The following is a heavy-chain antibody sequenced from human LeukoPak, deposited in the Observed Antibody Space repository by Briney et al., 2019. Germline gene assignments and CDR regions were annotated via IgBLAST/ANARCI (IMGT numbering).Heavy chain of an antibody. CDR2: IIPILGIA. Sequence: ASVKVSCKASGGTFSSYAISWVRQAPGQGLEWMGRIIPILGIANYAQKFQGRVTTTADKSTSTAYMELSSLRSEDTAVYYCAMGNCSSTSCPGGRYFDYWGQGTLVTVSS. CDR1: GGTFSSYA. CDR3: AMGNCSSTSCPGGRYFDY. D-gene: IGHD2-2*01. V-gene: IGHV1-69*04. J-gene: IGHJ4*02.